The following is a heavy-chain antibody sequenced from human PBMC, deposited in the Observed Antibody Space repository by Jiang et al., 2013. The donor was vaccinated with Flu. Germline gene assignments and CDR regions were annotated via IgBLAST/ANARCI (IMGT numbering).Heavy chain of an antibody. CDR2: ISYDGSNK. J-gene: IGHJ4*02. CDR3: ARVRGVDYGDYALDY. D-gene: IGHD4-17*01. Sequence: QLLESGGGVVQPGRSLRLSCAASGFTFSSYAMHWVRQAPGKGLEWVAVISYDGSNKYYADSVKGRFTISRDNSKNTLYLQMNSLRAEDTAVYYCARVRGVDYGDYALDYWGQGTLVTVSS. CDR1: GFTFSSYA. V-gene: IGHV3-30*04.